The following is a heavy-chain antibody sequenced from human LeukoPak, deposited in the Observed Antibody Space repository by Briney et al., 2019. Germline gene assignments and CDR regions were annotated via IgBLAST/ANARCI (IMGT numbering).Heavy chain of an antibody. CDR2: VNNDGSST. D-gene: IGHD5/OR15-5a*01. Sequence: PGGSLRLSCAASRFIFSNYWMHWVRQAPAKGLVWVSRVNNDGSSTTYADSVKGRFTISRDNAKNTLYLQMNSLRAEDTAVYYCAKGGLRVTDYWGQGTLVTVSS. CDR3: AKGGLRVTDY. CDR1: RFIFSNYW. V-gene: IGHV3-74*03. J-gene: IGHJ4*02.